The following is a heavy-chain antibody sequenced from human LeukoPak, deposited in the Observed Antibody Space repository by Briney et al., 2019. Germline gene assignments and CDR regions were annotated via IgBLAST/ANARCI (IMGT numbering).Heavy chain of an antibody. V-gene: IGHV3-23*01. CDR3: VRGGHKLDIETSRYFYGLDV. CDR1: GFTFSTYS. J-gene: IGHJ6*02. D-gene: IGHD3/OR15-3a*01. CDR2: ITAGGGNK. Sequence: PGGPLRLSCAASGFTFSTYSMSRFRQAPGKGLEWVSTITAGGGNKDYADSVKGRFTISRDNAKNTMYLQMNSLRAEDTAVYYCVRGGHKLDIETSRYFYGLDVWGQGTTVTVSS.